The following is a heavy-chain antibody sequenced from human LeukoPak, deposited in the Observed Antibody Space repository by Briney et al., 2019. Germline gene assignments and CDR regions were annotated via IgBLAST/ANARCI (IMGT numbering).Heavy chain of an antibody. CDR3: ARARSSAYYAFDY. V-gene: IGHV1-2*02. D-gene: IGHD3-22*01. J-gene: IGHJ4*02. CDR2: INPNSGGT. Sequence: GASVKASCKASGYSFTGYYMHWVRQAPGQGLEWMGWINPNSGGTNYAQKFQGRVTMTSDTSISTAYMELSRLKTDDTAFYYCARARSSAYYAFDYWGQGTLVTVSS. CDR1: GYSFTGYY.